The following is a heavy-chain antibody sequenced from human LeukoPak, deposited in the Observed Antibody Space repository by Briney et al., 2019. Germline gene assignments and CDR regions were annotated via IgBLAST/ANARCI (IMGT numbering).Heavy chain of an antibody. J-gene: IGHJ4*02. V-gene: IGHV4-38-2*02. CDR3: ARDRRWDYCFDY. CDR1: GYSISSAYY. CDR2: IYPSGST. D-gene: IGHD1-26*01. Sequence: SETLSITCAVSGYSISSAYYWGWIRQPPGKGLEWIGSIYPSGSTYYNPSLKSRVTISVDTSKNEFSLNLRSVTAADTAIYYCARDRRWDYCFDYWGQGTLVTVSS.